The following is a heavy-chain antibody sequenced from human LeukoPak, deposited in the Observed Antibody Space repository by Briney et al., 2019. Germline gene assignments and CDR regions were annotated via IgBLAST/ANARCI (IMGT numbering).Heavy chain of an antibody. Sequence: GGSLRLSCEGSGFTFSNYEMNWVRQAPGKGLEWVSAISGSGGATYYADSVKGRFTISRDNSKNTLYLQMNSLSVEDTAVYYCAKPLYSSSWYGFDYWGQGTLATVSS. CDR1: GFTFSNYE. CDR2: ISGSGGAT. CDR3: AKPLYSSSWYGFDY. D-gene: IGHD6-13*01. J-gene: IGHJ4*02. V-gene: IGHV3-23*01.